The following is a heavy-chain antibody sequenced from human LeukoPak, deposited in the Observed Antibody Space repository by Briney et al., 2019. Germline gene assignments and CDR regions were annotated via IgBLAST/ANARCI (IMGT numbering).Heavy chain of an antibody. CDR2: INPNSGGT. CDR3: ARKRKEAGFDP. V-gene: IGHV1-2*02. CDR1: GYTFTSYG. J-gene: IGHJ5*02. Sequence: ASVKVSCKASGYTFTSYGISWVRQAPGQGLEWMGWINPNSGGTNYAQKFQGRVTMTRDTSISTAYMELSRLRSDDTAVYYCARKRKEAGFDPWGQGTLVTVSS.